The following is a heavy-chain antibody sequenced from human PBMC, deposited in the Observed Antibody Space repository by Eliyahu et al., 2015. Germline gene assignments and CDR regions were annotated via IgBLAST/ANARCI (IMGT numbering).Heavy chain of an antibody. Sequence: QVQLQESGPGLVKPSETLSXTCTVSGGSINSYXWSWIRQSPGKGLEWIGYIYYXGGTKYNPSLEXRVTISVDASKNXFSLRLSSVTAADTAVYFCARYGNYLPYYFDYWGQGAQVTVSS. D-gene: IGHD1-1*01. CDR1: GGSINSYX. CDR2: IYYXGGT. CDR3: ARYGNYLPYYFDY. V-gene: IGHV4-59*01. J-gene: IGHJ4*02.